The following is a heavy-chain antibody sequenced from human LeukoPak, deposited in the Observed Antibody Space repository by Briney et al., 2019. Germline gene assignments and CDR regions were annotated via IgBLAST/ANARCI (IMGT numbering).Heavy chain of an antibody. CDR3: ARDGDSDAFDI. J-gene: IGHJ3*02. Sequence: SETLSLTCSVSGDSISSFYWSWIRQPPGKGLEWIGYIYYSGSTYYNPSLKSRVTISVDTSKNQFSLKLSSVTAADTAVYYCARDGDSDAFDIWGQGTMVTVSS. D-gene: IGHD2-21*02. V-gene: IGHV4-59*12. CDR1: GDSISSFY. CDR2: IYYSGST.